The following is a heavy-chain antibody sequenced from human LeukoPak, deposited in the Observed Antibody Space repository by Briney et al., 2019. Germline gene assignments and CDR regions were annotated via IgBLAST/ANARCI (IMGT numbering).Heavy chain of an antibody. Sequence: SETLSLTCAVYGGSFSGYYWSWIRQPPGKGLEWIGEINHSGSTNYDPSLKSRVTISVDTSKNQFSLRLSSVTAADTAVYYCARARRSIAARPRDAFDIWGQGTMVTVSS. CDR1: GGSFSGYY. D-gene: IGHD6-6*01. J-gene: IGHJ3*02. V-gene: IGHV4-34*01. CDR2: INHSGST. CDR3: ARARRSIAARPRDAFDI.